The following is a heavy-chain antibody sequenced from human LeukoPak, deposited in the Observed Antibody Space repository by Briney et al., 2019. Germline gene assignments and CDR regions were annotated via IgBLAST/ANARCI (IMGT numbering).Heavy chain of an antibody. CDR1: GFTFGDYA. CDR3: TRDGHPSKHVAGTLYYYYGMDV. Sequence: PGRSLRLSCTASGFTFGDYAMSWVRQAPGKGLEWVGFIRSKAYGGTTEYAASVKGRFTISRDDSKSIAYLQMSSLKTEDTAVYYCTRDGHPSKHVAGTLYYYYGMDVWGKGTTVTVSS. J-gene: IGHJ6*04. D-gene: IGHD6-19*01. V-gene: IGHV3-49*04. CDR2: IRSKAYGGTT.